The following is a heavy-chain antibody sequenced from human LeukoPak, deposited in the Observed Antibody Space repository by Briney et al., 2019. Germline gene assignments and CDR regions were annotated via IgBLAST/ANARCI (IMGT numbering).Heavy chain of an antibody. Sequence: GASVKVSCKASGYTFTGYYMHWVRQAPGQGLEWMGWINPNSGGTNYAQKFQGRVTMTRDTSISTAYMELSRLRSDDTAVYYCARGRLLWFGEATFDPWGQGNPGHRLL. CDR1: GYTFTGYY. J-gene: IGHJ5*02. V-gene: IGHV1-2*02. CDR3: ARGRLLWFGEATFDP. CDR2: INPNSGGT. D-gene: IGHD3-10*01.